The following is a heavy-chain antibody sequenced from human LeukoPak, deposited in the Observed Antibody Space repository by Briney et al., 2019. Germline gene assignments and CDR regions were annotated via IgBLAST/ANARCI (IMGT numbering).Heavy chain of an antibody. D-gene: IGHD2-15*01. CDR2: IYHSGST. J-gene: IGHJ4*02. CDR3: ARYTYCSGGSCFDY. CDR1: GGTISSSNW. V-gene: IGHV4-4*02. Sequence: SGTLSLTCAVSGGTISSSNWWRWVRQPPGKGLEWIGEIYHSGSTNYNPSLKGRVTISVDKSKNQFSLKLSSVTAADTAVYYCARYTYCSGGSCFDYWGQGTLVTVPS.